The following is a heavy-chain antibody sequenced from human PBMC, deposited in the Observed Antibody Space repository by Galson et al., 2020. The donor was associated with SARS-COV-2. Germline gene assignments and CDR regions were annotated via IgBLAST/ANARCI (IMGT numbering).Heavy chain of an antibody. V-gene: IGHV3-30*18. Sequence: GGSLRLSCGASGFTFSHYGMHWVRQAPGQGLEWVAQISYHGSDEHYADSVKGRFTVSRDNSQNTMYLQMSSLRTEDTAVYYCAKDPATIISASYFDSWGQGTLVTVSS. CDR2: ISYHGSDE. CDR1: GFTFSHYG. CDR3: AKDPATIISASYFDS. D-gene: IGHD6-13*01. J-gene: IGHJ4*02.